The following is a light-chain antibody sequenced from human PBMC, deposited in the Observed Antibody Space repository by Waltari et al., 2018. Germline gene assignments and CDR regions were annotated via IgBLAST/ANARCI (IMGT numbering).Light chain of an antibody. CDR2: DVS. Sequence: QSALTQPASVSGSPGQSITMSCTGTSSDIGTYNYVSWYQQHPGKAPKLMIYDVSNRPSGVSNWFSGSKSGITASLTISGLRAEDEADYYCSSYSDSSTLVVFGGGTKLTVL. CDR3: SSYSDSSTLVV. J-gene: IGLJ3*02. V-gene: IGLV2-14*03. CDR1: SSDIGTYNY.